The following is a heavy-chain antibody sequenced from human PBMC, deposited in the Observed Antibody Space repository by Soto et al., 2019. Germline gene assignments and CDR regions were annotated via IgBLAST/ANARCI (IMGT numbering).Heavy chain of an antibody. V-gene: IGHV4-4*07. J-gene: IGHJ6*02. CDR1: GGSISSYY. CDR2: IYTSGST. D-gene: IGHD3-10*01. Sequence: QVQLQESGPGLVKPSETLSLTCTVSGGSISSYYWSWIRQPAGKGLEWIGRIYTSGSTNYYPSLKSRVTMSVVTSRHPFSLKLSSVTAADTAVYYCARDGLWFGELPLGMDVWGQGTTVTVSS. CDR3: ARDGLWFGELPLGMDV.